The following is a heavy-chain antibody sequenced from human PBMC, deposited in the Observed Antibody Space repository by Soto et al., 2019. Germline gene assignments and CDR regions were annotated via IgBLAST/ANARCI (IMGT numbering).Heavy chain of an antibody. CDR2: IYYSGST. CDR1: GGSISSYY. V-gene: IGHV4-59*01. Sequence: SETLSLTCTVSGGSISSYYWSWIRQPPGKGLEWIGYIYYSGSTNYNPSLKSRVTISVDTSKNQFSLKLSSVTAADTAVYYCASSGPFGEVRSTLYYYYYGMGVWGQGTTVTVSS. J-gene: IGHJ6*02. CDR3: ASSGPFGEVRSTLYYYYYGMGV. D-gene: IGHD3-10*01.